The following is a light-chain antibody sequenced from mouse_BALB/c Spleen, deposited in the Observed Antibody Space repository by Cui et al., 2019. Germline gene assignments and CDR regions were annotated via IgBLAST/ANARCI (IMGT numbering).Light chain of an antibody. J-gene: IGKJ4*01. CDR1: SSVSSSY. Sequence: QIVLTQTPAIMSESQGERVTMTCTPSSSVSSSYLHWYQQKPGSSPKLWIYSTSNLASGVPARFSGSGSGTSYSLTISSMEAEDAATYYCHQYHRSPFTFGSGTKLEIK. CDR2: STS. V-gene: IGKV4-74*01. CDR3: HQYHRSPFT.